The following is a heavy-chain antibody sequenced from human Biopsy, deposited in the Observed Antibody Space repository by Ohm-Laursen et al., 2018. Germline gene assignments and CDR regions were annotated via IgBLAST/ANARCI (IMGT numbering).Heavy chain of an antibody. CDR1: GFTFSSHA. CDR2: INGSGGST. Sequence: GSLRLSCTASGFTFSSHAMSWVRQAPGKGPECVSVINGSGGSTYYADPVKGRFTISRDNSRNTLYLQMNSLRADDTAMCYRARDLYDFCGGCPFDPWGQGTLVTVSP. CDR3: ARDLYDFCGGCPFDP. V-gene: IGHV3-23*01. J-gene: IGHJ5*02. D-gene: IGHD3-3*01.